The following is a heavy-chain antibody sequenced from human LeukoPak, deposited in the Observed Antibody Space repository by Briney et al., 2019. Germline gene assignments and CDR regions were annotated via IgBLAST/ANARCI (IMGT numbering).Heavy chain of an antibody. V-gene: IGHV3-23*01. J-gene: IGHJ4*02. CDR3: AARKVRGVWFYLDY. CDR2: IYDDNT. D-gene: IGHD3-10*01. Sequence: GGSLRLSCAASGFTVSAYAMAWVRQAPGKGLEWVSTIYDDNTYYADSVKGRFAISTDNSKSTLYLQMNSLRVEDTAVYFCAARKVRGVWFYLDYWGQGTLVTVSS. CDR1: GFTVSAYA.